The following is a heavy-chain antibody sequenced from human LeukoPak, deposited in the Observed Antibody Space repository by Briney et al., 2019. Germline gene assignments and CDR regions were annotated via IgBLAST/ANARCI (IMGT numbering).Heavy chain of an antibody. CDR1: GGTFSSYA. Sequence: ASVKVSCKASGGTFSSYAISWVRQAPGQGLEWMGRIIPILGIANYAQKFQGRVTITADKSTSTAYMELSSLRSEDTAVYYCARGGGGRYYDSSGYQDYWGQGTLVTVSS. D-gene: IGHD3-22*01. CDR2: IIPILGIA. J-gene: IGHJ4*02. V-gene: IGHV1-69*04. CDR3: ARGGGGRYYDSSGYQDY.